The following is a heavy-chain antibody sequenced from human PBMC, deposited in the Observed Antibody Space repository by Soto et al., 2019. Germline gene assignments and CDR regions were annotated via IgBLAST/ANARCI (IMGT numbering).Heavy chain of an antibody. CDR1: GFSFSNYL. Sequence: EVQLVESGGGLVQPGGSLRLSCVASGFSFSNYLMTWVRQAPGRGPEWVANVKQDGSEKHYVDSVKGRFTISRDNAKNSLYLQMNNLRADDTAVYYCASALGNADGYFPWGQGTLVTVSS. CDR3: ASALGNADGYFP. CDR2: VKQDGSEK. D-gene: IGHD5-12*01. J-gene: IGHJ5*02. V-gene: IGHV3-7*05.